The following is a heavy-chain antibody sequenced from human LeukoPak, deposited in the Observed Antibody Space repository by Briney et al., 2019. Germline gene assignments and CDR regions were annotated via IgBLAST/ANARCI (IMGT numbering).Heavy chain of an antibody. CDR2: ISGSAYST. CDR3: ARNSSGFKLGDAFDI. D-gene: IGHD3-22*01. V-gene: IGHV3-23*01. Sequence: PGGSLRLSCAASGFTFSSYAMTWVRQAPGKGLEWISAISGSAYSTSYADSVKGRFTISRDNSKNTLYLQMNSLRAEDMAVYYCARNSSGFKLGDAFDIWGQGTMVTVSS. CDR1: GFTFSSYA. J-gene: IGHJ3*02.